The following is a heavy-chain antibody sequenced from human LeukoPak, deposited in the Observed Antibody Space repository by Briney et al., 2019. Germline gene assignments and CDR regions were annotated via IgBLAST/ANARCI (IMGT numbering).Heavy chain of an antibody. D-gene: IGHD3-3*01. CDR1: GYSISSGYY. J-gene: IGHJ4*02. CDR2: IYHSGST. CDR3: ARLNRYYDFWSGFDC. V-gene: IGHV4-38-2*02. Sequence: PSETLSLTCTVYGYSISSGYYWGWIRQPPGKGLEWIGSIYHSGSTYYNPSLKSRVTISVDTSKNQFSLKLSSVTAADTAVYYCARLNRYYDFWSGFDCWGQGTLVTVSS.